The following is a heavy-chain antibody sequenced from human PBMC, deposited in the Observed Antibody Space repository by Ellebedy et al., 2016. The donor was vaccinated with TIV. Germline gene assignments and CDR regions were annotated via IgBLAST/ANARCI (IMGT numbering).Heavy chain of an antibody. V-gene: IGHV3-23*01. J-gene: IGHJ5*02. Sequence: GGSLRLSXAASGFTFGSFAMTWVRQAPGKGLEWVAVITGSGSSADYADSVKGRFTISRDNPKNTLYLQMNSLRAEDTAVYYCAKCRATTWYDWFDPWGQGTLVTVSS. D-gene: IGHD6-13*01. CDR3: AKCRATTWYDWFDP. CDR2: ITGSGSSA. CDR1: GFTFGSFA.